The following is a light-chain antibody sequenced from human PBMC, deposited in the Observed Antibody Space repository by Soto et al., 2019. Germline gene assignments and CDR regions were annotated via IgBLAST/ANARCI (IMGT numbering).Light chain of an antibody. CDR1: QDISNY. Sequence: DIQMTQSPSSLSASVGDRVTITCQASQDISNYLNWYQQRAGETPKVLIYDAYNLETGVPSRFSGGGSGTDFTFTISSLQPEDVGTYYCQQHENLPLTFGGGTRVEIK. V-gene: IGKV1-33*01. CDR2: DAY. J-gene: IGKJ4*01. CDR3: QQHENLPLT.